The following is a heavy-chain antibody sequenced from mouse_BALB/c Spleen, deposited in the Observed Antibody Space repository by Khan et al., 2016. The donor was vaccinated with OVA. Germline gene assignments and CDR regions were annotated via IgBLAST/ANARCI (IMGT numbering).Heavy chain of an antibody. Sequence: VQLQESGPGLVAPSQTLSITCTVSGFSLSSYGVHWVRQPPGKGLEWLGVICAGGSTNHNSALMSRLSISKDNSKSQVFLKMISLHTDGAAMYYCAKSFYYSDWFAYWGQGTLVTVSA. CDR3: AKSFYYSDWFAY. CDR2: ICAGGST. D-gene: IGHD2-12*01. J-gene: IGHJ3*01. CDR1: GFSLSSYG. V-gene: IGHV2-9*02.